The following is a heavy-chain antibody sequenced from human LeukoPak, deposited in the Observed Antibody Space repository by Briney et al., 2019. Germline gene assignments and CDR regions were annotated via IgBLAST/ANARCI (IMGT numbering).Heavy chain of an antibody. V-gene: IGHV3-23*01. D-gene: IGHD3-10*01. CDR3: AKDGWLGVNPNYFDY. CDR2: ISGSGGST. CDR1: GFTFSSYA. J-gene: IGHJ4*02. Sequence: GGSLRLSCAASGFTFSSYAMSWVRQAPGKGLEWVSSISGSGGSTFYADSVKGRFTISRDNSKSTLYLQMNSLRAEDTAVYYCAKDGWLGVNPNYFDYWGQGTLVTVSS.